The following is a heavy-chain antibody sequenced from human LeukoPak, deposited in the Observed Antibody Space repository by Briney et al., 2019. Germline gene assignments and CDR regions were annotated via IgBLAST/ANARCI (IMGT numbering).Heavy chain of an antibody. Sequence: SETLSLTCTVSGGSMKTYYWSWIRQPPGKGLERIGYISYSGGTNYNPSLKSRATISLDMSTNQFSLKLSSVTAADAAVYYCSREYDTSGYFHASDIWGQGTRVTVSS. CDR3: SREYDTSGYFHASDI. D-gene: IGHD3-22*01. CDR2: ISYSGGT. J-gene: IGHJ3*02. V-gene: IGHV4-59*01. CDR1: GGSMKTYY.